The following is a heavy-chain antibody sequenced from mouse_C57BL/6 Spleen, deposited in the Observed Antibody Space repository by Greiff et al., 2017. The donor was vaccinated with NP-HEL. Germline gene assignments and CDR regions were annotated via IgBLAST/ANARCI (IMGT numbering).Heavy chain of an antibody. V-gene: IGHV1-15*01. D-gene: IGHD2-4*01. CDR3: TSRGGYDYYFDY. CDR2: IDPETGGT. J-gene: IGHJ2*01. CDR1: GYTFTDYE. Sequence: QVQLQQSGAELVRPGASVTLSCKASGYTFTDYEMHWVKQTPVHGLEWIGAIDPETGGTAYNQKFKGKAILTADKSSSTAYMELRSLTSEDSAVYYCTSRGGYDYYFDYWGKGTTLTVSS.